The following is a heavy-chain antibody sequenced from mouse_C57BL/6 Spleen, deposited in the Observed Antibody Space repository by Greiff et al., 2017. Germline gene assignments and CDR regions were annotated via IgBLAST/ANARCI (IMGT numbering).Heavy chain of an antibody. D-gene: IGHD2-5*01. CDR3: ARVYYSNWYFDV. CDR1: GFTFSDYY. V-gene: IGHV5-16*01. CDR2: INYDGSST. J-gene: IGHJ1*03. Sequence: DVKLVESEGGLVQPGSSMKLSCTASGFTFSDYYMAWVRQVPEKGLEWVANINYDGSSTYYLDSLKSRFIISRDNAKNILYLQMSSLKSEDTATYYCARVYYSNWYFDVWGTGTTVTVSS.